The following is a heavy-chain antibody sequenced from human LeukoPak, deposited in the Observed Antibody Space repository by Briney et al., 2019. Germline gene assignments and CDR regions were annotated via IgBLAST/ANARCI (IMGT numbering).Heavy chain of an antibody. CDR1: GYTFTSYD. J-gene: IGHJ5*02. Sequence: ASVKVSCKASGYTFTSYDINWVRQATGRGLEWMGWMNPNSGNTGYAQKFQGRVTMTRNTSIGTAYMELSSLRSEDTAVYYCARGRAAAGRRFWFDPWGQGTLVTVSS. D-gene: IGHD6-13*01. CDR3: ARGRAAAGRRFWFDP. CDR2: MNPNSGNT. V-gene: IGHV1-8*01.